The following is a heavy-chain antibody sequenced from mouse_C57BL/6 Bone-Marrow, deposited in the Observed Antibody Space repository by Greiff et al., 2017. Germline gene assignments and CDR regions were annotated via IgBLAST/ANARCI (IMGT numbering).Heavy chain of an antibody. CDR1: GYTFTDYY. D-gene: IGHD2-14*01. Sequence: DVKLVESGGGLVQPGGSLSLSCAASGYTFTDYYMSWVRQPPGKALEWLGFIGNKANGYTTEYSASVKGRFTITRDNSPSILYLQMNGLRAEDSATYYCARYAFWVRYLDYWGQGTTLTVSS. V-gene: IGHV7-3*01. CDR3: ARYAFWVRYLDY. J-gene: IGHJ2*01. CDR2: IGNKANGYTT.